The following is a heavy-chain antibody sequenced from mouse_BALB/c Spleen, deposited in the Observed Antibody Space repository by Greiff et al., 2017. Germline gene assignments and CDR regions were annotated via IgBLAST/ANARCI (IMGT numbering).Heavy chain of an antibody. Sequence: EVKVVESGGGLVQPGGSRKLSCAASGFTFSSFGMHWVRQAPEKGLEWVAYISSGSSTIYYADTVKGRFTISRDNPKNTLFLQMTSLRSEDTAMYYCASYDYDDEFDYWGQGTLVTVSA. CDR1: GFTFSSFG. J-gene: IGHJ3*01. CDR3: ASYDYDDEFDY. CDR2: ISSGSSTI. V-gene: IGHV5-17*02. D-gene: IGHD2-4*01.